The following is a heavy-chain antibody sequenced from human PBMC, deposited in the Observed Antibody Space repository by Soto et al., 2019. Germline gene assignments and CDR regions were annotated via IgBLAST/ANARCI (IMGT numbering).Heavy chain of an antibody. V-gene: IGHV3-30-3*01. J-gene: IGHJ4*02. Sequence: GGSLRLSCAASGFSFSISPMHWVRQAPGKGPEWVALISYDGTNKFYADSVKGRLTISRDNSKSTLYLQVDSLRPEDAAVYYCARDPKTSGGQHWAFNYFDSWGQGTLVTVSS. CDR1: GFSFSISP. CDR2: ISYDGTNK. D-gene: IGHD7-27*01. CDR3: ARDPKTSGGQHWAFNYFDS.